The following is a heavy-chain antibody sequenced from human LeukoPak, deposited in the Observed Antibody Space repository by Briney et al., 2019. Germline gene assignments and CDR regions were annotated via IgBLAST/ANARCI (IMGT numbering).Heavy chain of an antibody. CDR2: TYYRSKWYN. CDR1: GDSVSSNSVT. J-gene: IGHJ2*01. D-gene: IGHD5-18*01. Sequence: SQTLSLTCAISGDSVSSNSVTWNWIRQSPSRGLEWLRRTYYRSKWYNDYAVSVKSRITINPDTSKNQFSLQLNSVTPEDTAVYYCTRAGSYGYYWYFDLWGRGTLVTVSS. CDR3: TRAGSYGYYWYFDL. V-gene: IGHV6-1*01.